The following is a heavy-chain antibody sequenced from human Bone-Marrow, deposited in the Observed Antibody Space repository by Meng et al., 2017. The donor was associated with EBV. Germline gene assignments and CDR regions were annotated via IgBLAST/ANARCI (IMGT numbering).Heavy chain of an antibody. CDR2: INTNTGNP. J-gene: IGHJ4*02. V-gene: IGHV7-4-1*02. CDR1: GYNFTSYA. D-gene: IGHD5-24*01. Sequence: QGEVVLAGAGLERQVAEGKVSGKATGYNFTSYAKNWVRQGPGQGLGWMGWINTNTGNPTYAQGLKGRFVFSLDTYVSTAYLQISSLKAEDTAVSYCAREAPDGYNPMPPVHWGQGTLVTVSS. CDR3: AREAPDGYNPMPPVH.